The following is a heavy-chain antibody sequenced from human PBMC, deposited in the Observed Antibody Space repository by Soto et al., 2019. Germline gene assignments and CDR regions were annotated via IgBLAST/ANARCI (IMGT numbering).Heavy chain of an antibody. V-gene: IGHV4-4*02. D-gene: IGHD4-17*01. CDR3: ASETYYGDYGGGFDY. J-gene: IGHJ4*02. CDR2: IYHSGST. CDR1: SGSISSSNW. Sequence: QVQLQESGPGLVKPSGTLSLTCAVSSGSISSSNWWSWVRQPPGKGLEWIGEIYHSGSTNYNPSLKSRVTISVDKSKNQFSLKLSSVTAADTAVYYCASETYYGDYGGGFDYWGQGTLVTVSS.